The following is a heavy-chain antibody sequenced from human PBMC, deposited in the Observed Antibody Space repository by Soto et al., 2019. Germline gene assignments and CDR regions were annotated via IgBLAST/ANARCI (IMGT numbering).Heavy chain of an antibody. D-gene: IGHD1-26*01. CDR2: IYHSGST. Sequence: PSETLSLTCAVSGGSISSGGYSWSWIRQPPGKGLEWIGYIYHSGSTYYNPSLKSRVTISVDRSKNQFSLKLSSVTAADTAVYYCARGAQLPGMGYFDYWGQGTLVTVSS. CDR3: ARGAQLPGMGYFDY. CDR1: GGSISSGGYS. J-gene: IGHJ4*02. V-gene: IGHV4-30-2*01.